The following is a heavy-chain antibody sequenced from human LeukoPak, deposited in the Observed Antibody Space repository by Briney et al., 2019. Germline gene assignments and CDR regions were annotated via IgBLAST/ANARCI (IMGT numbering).Heavy chain of an antibody. D-gene: IGHD3-10*01. Sequence: PSETLSLTCTVSGGSVSSGSYYWSWIRQPPGMGLEWIGYIYYSGSTNYNPSLKSRVTISVDTSKNQFSLKLSSVTAADTAVYYCAYHGSGSYNWFDPWGQGTLVTVSS. J-gene: IGHJ5*02. CDR1: GGSVSSGSYY. CDR3: AYHGSGSYNWFDP. V-gene: IGHV4-61*01. CDR2: IYYSGST.